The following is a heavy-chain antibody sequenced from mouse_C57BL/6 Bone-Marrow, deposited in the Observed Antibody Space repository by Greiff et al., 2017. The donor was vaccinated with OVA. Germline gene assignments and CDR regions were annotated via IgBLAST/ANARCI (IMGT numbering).Heavy chain of an antibody. CDR2: ISSGSSTI. V-gene: IGHV5-17*01. J-gene: IGHJ2*01. Sequence: EVNVVESGGGLVKPGGSLKLSCAASGFIFSDYGMHWVRQAPEKGLEWVAYISSGSSTIYYADTVKGRFTISRDNAKNTLFLQMTSLRSEDTAMYYCAGNYDYFDYWGQGTTLTVSS. CDR1: GFIFSDYG. CDR3: AGNYDYFDY. D-gene: IGHD2-1*01.